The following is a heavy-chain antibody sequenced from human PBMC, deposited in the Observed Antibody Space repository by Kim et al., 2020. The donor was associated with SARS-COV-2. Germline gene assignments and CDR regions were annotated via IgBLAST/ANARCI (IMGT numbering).Heavy chain of an antibody. CDR2: ISGSGGST. V-gene: IGHV3-23*01. CDR1: GFTFSSYA. D-gene: IGHD2-15*01. CDR3: AKASQVCSGGSCYSGYYFDY. Sequence: GGSLRLSCAASGFTFSSYAMSWVRQAPGKGLEWVSAISGSGGSTYYADSVKGRFTISRDNSKNTLYLQMNSLRAEDTAVYYCAKASQVCSGGSCYSGYYFDYWGQGTLVTVSS. J-gene: IGHJ4*02.